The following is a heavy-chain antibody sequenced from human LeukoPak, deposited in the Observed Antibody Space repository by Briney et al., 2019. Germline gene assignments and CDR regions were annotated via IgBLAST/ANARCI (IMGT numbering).Heavy chain of an antibody. J-gene: IGHJ3*02. V-gene: IGHV1-46*01. D-gene: IGHD1-20*01. CDR3: ARCRLKLYNWNDVVAFDI. CDR1: GYTFSNYY. Sequence: GASVKVSCKASGYTFSNYYMHWVRQAPGQGLEWMGIINPSGGSTTYAQKFQGRVTMTRDTSTSTVYMELSSLRSEDTAVYYCARCRLKLYNWNDVVAFDIWGQGTMVTVSS. CDR2: INPSGGST.